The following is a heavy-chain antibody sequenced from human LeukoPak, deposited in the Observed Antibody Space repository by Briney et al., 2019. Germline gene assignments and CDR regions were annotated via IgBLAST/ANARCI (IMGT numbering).Heavy chain of an antibody. CDR1: GGTFISYA. D-gene: IGHD4-17*01. J-gene: IGHJ6*02. CDR3: ARDEIPNDYGDYSTGYYYGMDV. CDR2: IIPILGIA. Sequence: PVKVSCKASGGTFISYAISWVRQAPGQGLEWMGRIIPILGIANYAQKFQGRVTITADKSTSTAYMELSSLRSEDTAVYYCARDEIPNDYGDYSTGYYYGMDVWGQGTTVTVSS. V-gene: IGHV1-69*04.